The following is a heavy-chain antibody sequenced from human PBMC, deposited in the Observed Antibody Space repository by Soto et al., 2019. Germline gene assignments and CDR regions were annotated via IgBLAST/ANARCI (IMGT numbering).Heavy chain of an antibody. CDR2: IIPIFGTA. J-gene: IGHJ4*02. CDR1: GGTFSSYS. D-gene: IGHD3-9*01. V-gene: IGHV1-69*01. CDR3: ARAPNILTVKYYFDY. Sequence: QVQLVQSGAEVQKPGSSVKVSCKASGGTFSSYSINWVRQAPGQGLEWMGGIIPIFGTANNAQKFQGRVTITADESATTVYMELSSLRSEDTAVYYCARAPNILTVKYYFDYWGQGTLVTVSS.